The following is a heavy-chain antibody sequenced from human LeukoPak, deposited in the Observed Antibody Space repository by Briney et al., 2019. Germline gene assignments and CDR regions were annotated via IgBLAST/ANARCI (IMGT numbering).Heavy chain of an antibody. CDR2: INYSGMT. CDR1: DDSITNTLFY. D-gene: IGHD1-26*01. Sequence: SSETLSLTCTVSDDSITNTLFYWVWIRQSPGKGLESIGSINYSGMTLYNPSLKSRVTISLDASKNQFSLKLTSVTAADMAVYYCARGGTYYNYWGQGTLVTVSS. J-gene: IGHJ4*02. V-gene: IGHV4-39*07. CDR3: ARGGTYYNY.